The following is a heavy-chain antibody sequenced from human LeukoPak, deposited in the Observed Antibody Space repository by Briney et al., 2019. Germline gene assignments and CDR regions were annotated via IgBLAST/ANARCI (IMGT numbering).Heavy chain of an antibody. CDR2: INPNSGGT. D-gene: IGHD3-3*01. J-gene: IGHJ4*02. CDR3: ARDHYDFWSGRPRMIDY. CDR1: GYTFTGYY. Sequence: ASVKVSCKASGYTFTGYYMHWVRQAPGQGLEWMGWINPNSGGTNYAQKFQGWVTMTRDTSISTAYMELSRLRSDDTAVYYCARDHYDFWSGRPRMIDYWGQGTLVTVSS. V-gene: IGHV1-2*04.